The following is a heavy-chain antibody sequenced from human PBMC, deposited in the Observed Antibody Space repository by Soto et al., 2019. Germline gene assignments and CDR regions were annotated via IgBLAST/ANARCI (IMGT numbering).Heavy chain of an antibody. CDR2: IYHTGSP. V-gene: IGHV4-30-2*01. Sequence: QLQLQESGSGLVKPSQTLSLTCAVSGGSISSGGYSWSWIRQPPGKGLEWIGYIYHTGSPYYTPSLTSRVTISVDSSKNQLSLKLTSVTAAHTAVYYCARVPGPWGQGTLVTVSS. CDR1: GGSISSGGYS. CDR3: ARVPGP. J-gene: IGHJ5*02.